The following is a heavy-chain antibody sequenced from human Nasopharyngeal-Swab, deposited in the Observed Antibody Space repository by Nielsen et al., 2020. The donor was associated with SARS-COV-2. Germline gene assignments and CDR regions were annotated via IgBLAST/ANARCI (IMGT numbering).Heavy chain of an antibody. CDR3: ASSPRGPLRFLEWLLSGYFDY. CDR2: IIPIFGTA. Sequence: SVKVSCKASGGTFSSYAISWGRQAPGQGLEWMGGIIPIFGTANYAQKFQGRVTITADESTSTAYMELSSLRSEDTAVYYCASSPRGPLRFLEWLLSGYFDYWGQGTLVTVSS. CDR1: GGTFSSYA. D-gene: IGHD3-3*01. J-gene: IGHJ4*02. V-gene: IGHV1-69*01.